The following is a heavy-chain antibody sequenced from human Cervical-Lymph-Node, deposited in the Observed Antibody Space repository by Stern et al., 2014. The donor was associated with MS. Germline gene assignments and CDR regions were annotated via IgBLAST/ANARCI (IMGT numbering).Heavy chain of an antibody. CDR2: IHDSGST. CDR3: ATTRWDLFTWNWFDP. V-gene: IGHV4-61*02. CDR1: GGSISSSGYY. J-gene: IGHJ5*02. Sequence: VQLVESGPGLVKPSQTLSLTCTVSGGSISSSGYYWSWIRQPADKGLEWIGRIHDSGSTYYNPSLKSRVTKSMDTANNQSSLKLPSVPAADTAVYYCATTRWDLFTWNWFDPWGQGTLVTVSS. D-gene: IGHD1-26*01.